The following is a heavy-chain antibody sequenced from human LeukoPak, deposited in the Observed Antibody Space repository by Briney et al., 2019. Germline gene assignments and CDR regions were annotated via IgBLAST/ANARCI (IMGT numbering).Heavy chain of an antibody. J-gene: IGHJ4*02. CDR1: GGTFSSYA. D-gene: IGHD4-17*01. V-gene: IGHV1-69*06. CDR2: IIPIFGTA. Sequence: SVKVSCKASGGTFSSYAISWARRAPGQGLEWMGGIIPIFGTANYAQKFQGRVTITADKSTSTAYMELSSLRSEDTAVYYCASNHDYGDYDFDYWGQGTLVTVSS. CDR3: ASNHDYGDYDFDY.